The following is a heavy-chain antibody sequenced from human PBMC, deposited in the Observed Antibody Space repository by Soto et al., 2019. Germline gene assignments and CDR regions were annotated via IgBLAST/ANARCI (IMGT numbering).Heavy chain of an antibody. Sequence: GGSLRLSCAASGFTFSSYAMSWVRQAPGKGLEWVSAISGSGGSTYYADSVKGRFTISRDNSKNTLYLQMNSLRAEDTAVYYCAKDGWNGYYTVLNYYGMDVWGQGTTVTVSS. CDR3: AKDGWNGYYTVLNYYGMDV. CDR1: GFTFSSYA. J-gene: IGHJ6*02. D-gene: IGHD3-22*01. CDR2: ISGSGGST. V-gene: IGHV3-23*01.